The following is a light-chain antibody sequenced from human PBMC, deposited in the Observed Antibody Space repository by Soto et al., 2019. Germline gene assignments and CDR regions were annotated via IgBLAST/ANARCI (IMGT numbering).Light chain of an antibody. CDR2: GAS. CDR3: QQYCSSPIT. CDR1: QSVSSSN. Sequence: EIVLTQSPGTLSLSPGERATLSCRASQSVSSSNLAWYQQKPGQAPRLLIYGASSRATGIPDRCSGSGAGTDFTLTISRLEPEDFAVYYCQQYCSSPITFGQGTRLEIK. J-gene: IGKJ5*01. V-gene: IGKV3-20*01.